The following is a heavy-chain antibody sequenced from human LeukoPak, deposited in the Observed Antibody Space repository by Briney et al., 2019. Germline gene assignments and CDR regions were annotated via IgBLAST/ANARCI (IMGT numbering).Heavy chain of an antibody. CDR3: AKDLRTYGTGIYRLPTIIFDY. Sequence: GGSLRLSCTSSGFTFSNNAMSWVRQAPGKGLEWVSSIGGSGGSTYYGDSVKGRFTISRDNSRNTLYLQMNSLRAEDTALYYCAKDLRTYGTGIYRLPTIIFDYWGQGILVTVSS. J-gene: IGHJ4*02. V-gene: IGHV3-23*01. CDR1: GFTFSNNA. D-gene: IGHD3-10*01. CDR2: IGGSGGST.